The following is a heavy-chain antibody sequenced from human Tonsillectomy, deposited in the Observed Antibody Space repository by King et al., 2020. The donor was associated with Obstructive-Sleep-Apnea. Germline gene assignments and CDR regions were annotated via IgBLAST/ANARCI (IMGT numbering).Heavy chain of an antibody. Sequence: VQLVESGGGLVQPGRSLRLSCAASGFTFDDYAMHWVRQAPGKGLEWVSGVNWNSDYIGYADSVKGRFTISRDNANNSLYLQMNNLRPEDTALYYCAKSPYYYDSSRTFDYWGQGTLVTVSS. D-gene: IGHD3-22*01. V-gene: IGHV3-9*01. CDR3: AKSPYYYDSSRTFDY. CDR2: VNWNSDYI. CDR1: GFTFDDYA. J-gene: IGHJ4*02.